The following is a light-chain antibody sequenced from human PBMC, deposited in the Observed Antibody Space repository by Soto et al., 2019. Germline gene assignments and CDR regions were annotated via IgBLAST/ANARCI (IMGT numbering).Light chain of an antibody. CDR1: SNDVGGYNY. CDR3: SSYTSSSTYG. V-gene: IGLV2-14*01. Sequence: QSVLTQPASVSGSPGQSITISCTGTSNDVGGYNYVSWYQQHPGNAPKLMIYDVSNRPSGVSNRFSGSKSGNTASLTISGLQAEDEADYYCSSYTSSSTYGFGAGTKVTVL. CDR2: DVS. J-gene: IGLJ1*01.